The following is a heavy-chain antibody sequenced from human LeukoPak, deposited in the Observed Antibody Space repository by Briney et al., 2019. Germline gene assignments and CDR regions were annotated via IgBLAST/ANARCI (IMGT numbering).Heavy chain of an antibody. D-gene: IGHD3/OR15-3a*01. J-gene: IGHJ4*02. CDR1: SYTFTSYG. CDR3: ARQGTVVSDDY. V-gene: IGHV1-18*01. CDR2: ISAYNGNT. Sequence: ASVKVSCNACSYTFTSYGISWVRQAPGQGLEWMGWISAYNGNTIYAQKLQGRVTMTTDTSTSTAYMELRSLRSDDTAVYYCARQGTVVSDDYWGQGTLVTVSS.